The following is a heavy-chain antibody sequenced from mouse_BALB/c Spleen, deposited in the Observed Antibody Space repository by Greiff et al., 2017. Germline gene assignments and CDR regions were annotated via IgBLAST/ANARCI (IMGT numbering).Heavy chain of an antibody. Sequence: EVQVVESGGGLVQPGGSLRLSCATSGFTFTDYYMSWVRQPPGKALEWLGFIRNKANGYTTEYSASVKGRFTISRDNSQSILYLQMNTLRAEDSATYYCARDAPYYGYGFYWYFDVWGAGTSVTVSS. V-gene: IGHV7-3*02. CDR3: ARDAPYYGYGFYWYFDV. CDR1: GFTFTDYY. J-gene: IGHJ1*01. D-gene: IGHD1-2*01. CDR2: IRNKANGYTT.